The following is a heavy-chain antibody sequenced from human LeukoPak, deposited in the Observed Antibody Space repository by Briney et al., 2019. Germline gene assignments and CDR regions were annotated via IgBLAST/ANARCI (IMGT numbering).Heavy chain of an antibody. D-gene: IGHD2-2*01. Sequence: ASAKVSCKASGYTFTGYYMHWVRQAPGQGLEWMGWINPNSGGTNYAQKFQGRVTVTRDTSISTAYMELSRLRSDDTAVYYCAVFRDIVVVPAAGRDYGMDVWGQGTTVTVSS. CDR3: AVFRDIVVVPAAGRDYGMDV. J-gene: IGHJ6*02. CDR1: GYTFTGYY. CDR2: INPNSGGT. V-gene: IGHV1-2*02.